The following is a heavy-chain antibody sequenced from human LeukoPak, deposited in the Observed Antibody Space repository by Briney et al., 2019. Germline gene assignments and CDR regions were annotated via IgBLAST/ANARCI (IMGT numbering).Heavy chain of an antibody. CDR1: GGSISSYY. J-gene: IGHJ4*02. D-gene: IGHD6-19*01. CDR2: IYYSGST. CDR3: ARTRQAQWLVVNY. Sequence: PSETLSLTCTVSGGSISSYYWSWIRQPPGKGLEWIGYIYYSGSTNYNPSLKSRVTISVDTSKNQFSLKLNSVTAADTAVYYCARTRQAQWLVVNYWGQGSLVTVSS. V-gene: IGHV4-59*01.